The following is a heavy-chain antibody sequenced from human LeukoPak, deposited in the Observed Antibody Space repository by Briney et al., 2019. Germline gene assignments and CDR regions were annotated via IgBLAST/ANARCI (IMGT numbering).Heavy chain of an antibody. CDR1: GGSISSGSYY. Sequence: SETLSLTCTVSGGSISSGSYYWGWVRQPPGKGLEWIGTIYHSGSTDYNPSLKSRVTISLDTFKNQFSLKLSSVTAADTAVYYCARVTMVGGFDPWGQGTLVTVSS. V-gene: IGHV4-39*07. D-gene: IGHD3-10*01. J-gene: IGHJ5*02. CDR3: ARVTMVGGFDP. CDR2: IYHSGST.